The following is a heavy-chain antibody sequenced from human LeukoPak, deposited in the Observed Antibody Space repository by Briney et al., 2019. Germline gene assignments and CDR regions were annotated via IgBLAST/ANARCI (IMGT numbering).Heavy chain of an antibody. CDR1: GYTFTAYY. D-gene: IGHD3-16*01. V-gene: IGHV1-46*01. Sequence: ASVKISCKASGYTFTAYYIQWVRQAPGQGPEWMGTIRPGDNRMSYAQKFQGRVTMTRDMSTTTGYMELSSLRSEDTAVYYCVREERGGTYDNWGQGTLVTVSS. CDR2: IRPGDNRM. J-gene: IGHJ4*02. CDR3: VREERGGTYDN.